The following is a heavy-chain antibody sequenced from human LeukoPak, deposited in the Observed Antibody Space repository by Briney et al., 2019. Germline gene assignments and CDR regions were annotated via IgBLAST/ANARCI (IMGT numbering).Heavy chain of an antibody. J-gene: IGHJ4*02. CDR2: ISGSSGST. D-gene: IGHD2-8*01. CDR3: AKGGYCTNGVCFAYYYFDS. CDR1: GFTFSSYA. Sequence: GGSLRLSCAASGFTFSSYAMNWVRQAPGKGLEWVSVISGSSGSTYYADSVKGRFTISRDNSKNTLYLQMNSLRAEDTAVYYCAKGGYCTNGVCFAYYYFDSWGQGTLVTVSS. V-gene: IGHV3-23*01.